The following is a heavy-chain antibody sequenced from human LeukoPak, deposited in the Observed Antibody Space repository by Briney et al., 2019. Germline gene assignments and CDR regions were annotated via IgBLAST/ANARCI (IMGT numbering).Heavy chain of an antibody. CDR1: GGSFSSYY. Sequence: KTSETLSLTCAVYGGSFSSYYWTWIRQPPGKGLEWIGYIYYKGNTNYNPSLRSRVTISFDTPKNQFSLKLSSVTAADTAVYYCARSGRPTSWFDPWGQGTLVTVSS. V-gene: IGHV4-59*01. CDR3: ARSGRPTSWFDP. CDR2: IYYKGNT. D-gene: IGHD5-12*01. J-gene: IGHJ5*02.